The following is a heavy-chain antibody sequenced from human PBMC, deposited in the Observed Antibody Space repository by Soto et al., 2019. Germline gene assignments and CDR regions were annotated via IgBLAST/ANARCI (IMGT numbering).Heavy chain of an antibody. Sequence: QAQLLQSGAEVKKPGASVKVSCKASGYTFINYFIHWVRQAPGQRLEWIGIVDPSRGSADYAQKFQGRVTMTTDVSTRTVFMDLSILRSEDTAVYYCARPLIGNTVDLWGQGTTVIVSS. V-gene: IGHV1-46*01. J-gene: IGHJ3*01. CDR2: VDPSRGSA. D-gene: IGHD1-7*01. CDR1: GYTFINYF. CDR3: ARPLIGNTVDL.